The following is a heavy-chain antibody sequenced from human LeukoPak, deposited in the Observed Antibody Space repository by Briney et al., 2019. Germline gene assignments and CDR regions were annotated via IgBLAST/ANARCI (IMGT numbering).Heavy chain of an antibody. CDR2: ISDDGSSK. D-gene: IGHD3-9*01. Sequence: GRSLRLSCAASGFPFGNSLMHWVRQAPGKGLEWVAVISDDGSSKYYADSVKGRFTISRDNSKNTLYLQMNSLRAEDTAVYYCAREGSTYYDILTGYFHFDYWGQGTLVTVSS. CDR3: AREGSTYYDILTGYFHFDY. CDR1: GFPFGNSL. V-gene: IGHV3-30*04. J-gene: IGHJ4*02.